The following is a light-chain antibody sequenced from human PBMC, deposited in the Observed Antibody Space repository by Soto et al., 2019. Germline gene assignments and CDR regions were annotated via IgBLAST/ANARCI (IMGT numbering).Light chain of an antibody. CDR1: SSDIGGFDL. CDR3: CSYVGIRNFV. J-gene: IGLJ2*01. CDR2: EVN. V-gene: IGLV2-23*02. Sequence: QAVVTQPDSLSGSPGQSITISCTGSSSDIGGFDLVSWYQQHPGKAPKLLLYEVNKRPSGVSNRFSGSKSGNTASLTISGLQADDEAYYYCCSYVGIRNFVFGGGTKVTVL.